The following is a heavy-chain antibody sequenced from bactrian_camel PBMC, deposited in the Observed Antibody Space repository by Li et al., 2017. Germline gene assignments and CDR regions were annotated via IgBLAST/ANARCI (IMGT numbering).Heavy chain of an antibody. CDR1: GFSVDDSI. Sequence: HVQLVESGGGSVQVGGSLNISCKAFGFSVDDSIVAWYRHPQGSRCEMVASFDNGGSPYYSDSVKGRFTISQDSAKTMLYLQMNNLKPEDAAMYYCAAGWSGGGYCYSIHEYNFWGQGTQVTVSS. D-gene: IGHD2*01. CDR3: AAGWSGGGYCYSIHEYNF. V-gene: IGHV3S55*01. J-gene: IGHJ4*01. CDR2: FDNGGSP.